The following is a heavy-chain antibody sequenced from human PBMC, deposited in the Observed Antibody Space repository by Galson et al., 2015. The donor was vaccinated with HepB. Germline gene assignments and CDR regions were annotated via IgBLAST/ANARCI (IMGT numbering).Heavy chain of an antibody. CDR3: AKVWTTVVTLYFDL. J-gene: IGHJ2*01. Sequence: SLRLSCAASGFTSSSYGMHWVRQAPGKGLEWVAVISYDGSNKYYADSVKGRFTIARDNSKNTLYLQMNSLRAEDTAVYYCAKVWTTVVTLYFDLWGRGTLVTVSS. CDR2: ISYDGSNK. V-gene: IGHV3-30*18. D-gene: IGHD4-23*01. CDR1: GFTSSSYG.